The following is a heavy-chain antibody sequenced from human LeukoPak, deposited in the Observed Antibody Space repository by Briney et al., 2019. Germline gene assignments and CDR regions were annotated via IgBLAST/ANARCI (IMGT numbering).Heavy chain of an antibody. CDR1: GFTFDDYG. CDR2: INWSGGRT. D-gene: IGHD2-2*01. Sequence: GGSLRLSCAASGFTFDDYGMSWVRQAPGKGLEWVPGINWSGGRTGYADSVKGRFTISRDDAKNSLYLLMNSLRAEDTALYYCARDHGQGCSSTTSCQSGYWGQGTLVTVSS. CDR3: ARDHGQGCSSTTSCQSGY. J-gene: IGHJ4*02. V-gene: IGHV3-20*04.